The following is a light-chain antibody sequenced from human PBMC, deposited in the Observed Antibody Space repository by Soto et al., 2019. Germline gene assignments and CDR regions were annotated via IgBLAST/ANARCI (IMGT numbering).Light chain of an antibody. V-gene: IGKV1-9*01. Sequence: DIQLTQSPSFLSASVGDRVTITCRASQGISSYLAWYQQKPGKAPKLLIYAASTLQSGVPSRFSGSGSGTDFTLTISSLPPEDFATYYCQQLNSYPYTFGQGTKLEIK. CDR3: QQLNSYPYT. CDR1: QGISSY. J-gene: IGKJ2*01. CDR2: AAS.